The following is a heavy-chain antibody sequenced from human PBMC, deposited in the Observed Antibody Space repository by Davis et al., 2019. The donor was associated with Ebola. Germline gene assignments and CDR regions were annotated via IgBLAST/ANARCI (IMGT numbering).Heavy chain of an antibody. D-gene: IGHD6-19*01. Sequence: MPGGSLRLSCTVSGGSISSYYWSWIRQPPGKGLEWIGYIYYSGSTNYNPSLKSRVTISVDTSKNQFSLKLSSVTAADTAVYYCATGWNFDYWGQGTLVTVSS. CDR3: ATGWNFDY. J-gene: IGHJ4*02. CDR1: GGSISSYY. V-gene: IGHV4-59*01. CDR2: IYYSGST.